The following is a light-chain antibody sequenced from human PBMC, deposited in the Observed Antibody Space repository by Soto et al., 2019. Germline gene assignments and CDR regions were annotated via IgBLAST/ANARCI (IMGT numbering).Light chain of an antibody. J-gene: IGKJ1*01. CDR3: QQRSNWSWT. CDR2: GAS. V-gene: IGKV3-15*01. Sequence: EIVMTQSPATLSVSPGERATLSCRASQSVSSNLAWFQQKPGQAPRLLIYGASTRATGIPARFSGSGSGTEFTLTISGLEPEDFAVYYCQQRSNWSWTFGQGTKVDIK. CDR1: QSVSSN.